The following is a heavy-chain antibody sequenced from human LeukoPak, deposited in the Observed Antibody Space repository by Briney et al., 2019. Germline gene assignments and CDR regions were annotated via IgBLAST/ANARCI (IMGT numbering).Heavy chain of an antibody. CDR1: GLSFGSYG. CDR2: ISHEGSNQ. J-gene: IGHJ6*03. CDR3: ARTRDYYYYYMDV. V-gene: IGHV3-30*03. Sequence: GGSLRLSCAASGLSFGSYGMHWVRQAPGKGLEWVAVISHEGSNQYYADSVKGRFTISRDNSKNMVFLQMNSLRPEDTAVYYCARTRDYYYYYMDVWGKGTTVTVSS.